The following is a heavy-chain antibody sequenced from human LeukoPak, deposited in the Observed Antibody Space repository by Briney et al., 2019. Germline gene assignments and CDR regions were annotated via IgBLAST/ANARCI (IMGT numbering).Heavy chain of an antibody. CDR1: GFTFSSYW. CDR2: INSDGSST. Sequence: GGSLRLSCAASGFTFSSYWMHWVRQAPGKGLVWVSRINSDGSSTSYADSVKGRFTISRDNAKNTLYLQMNSLRAEDTGVYYCATAHSSSWYGNYYYMDVWGKGTTVTISS. V-gene: IGHV3-74*01. J-gene: IGHJ6*03. CDR3: ATAHSSSWYGNYYYMDV. D-gene: IGHD6-13*01.